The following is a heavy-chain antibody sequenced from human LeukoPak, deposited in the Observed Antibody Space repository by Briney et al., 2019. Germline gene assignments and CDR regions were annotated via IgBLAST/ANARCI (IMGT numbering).Heavy chain of an antibody. V-gene: IGHV4-39*07. Sequence: SETLSLTCTVSGGSISSSSYYWGWIRQPPGKGLEWIGSIYYSGSTYYNPSLKSRVTISVDTSKNQFSLKLSSVTAADTAVYYCARDFGDKLDYWGQGTLVTASS. CDR2: IYYSGST. J-gene: IGHJ4*02. D-gene: IGHD3-10*01. CDR3: ARDFGDKLDY. CDR1: GGSISSSSYY.